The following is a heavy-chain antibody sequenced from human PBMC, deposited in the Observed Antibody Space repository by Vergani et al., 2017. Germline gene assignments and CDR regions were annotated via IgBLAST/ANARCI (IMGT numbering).Heavy chain of an antibody. CDR1: GFTFSSYS. J-gene: IGHJ6*02. CDR3: ARAYDILTGHYYYYGMDV. Sequence: EVQLVESGGGLVKPGGSLRLSCAASGFTFSSYSMNWVRQAPGKGLEWVSSIISSSSYIYYADSVKGRFTISRDNAKNSLYLQMNSLRAEDTAVYYCARAYDILTGHYYYYGMDVWGQGP. CDR2: IISSSSYI. D-gene: IGHD3-9*01. V-gene: IGHV3-21*01.